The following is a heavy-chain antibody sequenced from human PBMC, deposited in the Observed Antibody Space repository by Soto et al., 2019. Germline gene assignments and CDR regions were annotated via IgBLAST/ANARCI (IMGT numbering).Heavy chain of an antibody. CDR3: ARDQDVAARLYYYYCMDV. V-gene: IGHV4-31*03. J-gene: IGHJ6*02. CDR1: GGSISSGGYY. CDR2: IYYSGST. D-gene: IGHD6-6*01. Sequence: TSETLSLTCTVSGGSISSGGYYGSWIRQHPGKGLEWIGYIYYSGSTYYNPSLKSRVTISVDTSKNQFSLKLSLRSDDTAVYYCARDQDVAARLYYYYCMDVWGQGTTVTVSS.